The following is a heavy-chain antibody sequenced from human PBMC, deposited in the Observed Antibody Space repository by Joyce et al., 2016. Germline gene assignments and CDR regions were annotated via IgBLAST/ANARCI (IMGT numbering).Heavy chain of an antibody. CDR3: ARQGPTVTWDY. CDR1: GGSVDRSNYY. CDR2: VYYSGST. Sequence: QLQLQESGPGLVKASETLSLTCTVSGGSVDRSNYYWGWIRQPPGKGLEWIGCVYYSGSTYYTPSLKGRVSMSVDASKNEFSLKLRSLTAADTAVYFCARQGPTVTWDYWGQGALVTVSS. J-gene: IGHJ4*02. D-gene: IGHD4-17*01. V-gene: IGHV4-39*01.